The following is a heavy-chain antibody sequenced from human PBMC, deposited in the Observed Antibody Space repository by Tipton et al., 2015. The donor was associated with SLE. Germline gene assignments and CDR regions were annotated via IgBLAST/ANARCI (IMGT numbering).Heavy chain of an antibody. J-gene: IGHJ5*02. V-gene: IGHV3-13*01. D-gene: IGHD1-26*01. CDR1: EFTFSNYD. CDR3: ARESGVGVLFNP. Sequence: GSLRLSCAASEFTFSNYDWHWVRQPTGKGLEWVSAIGTGSDTYYSDSVKGRFTISRENAKNSLYLQLNSLTAGDTAVYYCARESGVGVLFNPWGQGTLVTVSS. CDR2: IGTGSDT.